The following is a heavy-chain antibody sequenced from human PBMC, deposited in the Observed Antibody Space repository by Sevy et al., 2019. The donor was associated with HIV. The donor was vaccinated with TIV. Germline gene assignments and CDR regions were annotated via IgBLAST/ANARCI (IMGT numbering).Heavy chain of an antibody. CDR2: ISSSSSTI. D-gene: IGHD3-22*01. V-gene: IGHV3-48*02. J-gene: IGHJ4*02. Sequence: GGSLRLSCAASVFTFSSYSMNWVRQAPGKGLEWVSYISSSSSTIYYADSVKGRFTISRDNAKNSLYLQMNSLRDEDTAVYYCARDAMYYYDSSGYFDYWGQGTLVTVSS. CDR1: VFTFSSYS. CDR3: ARDAMYYYDSSGYFDY.